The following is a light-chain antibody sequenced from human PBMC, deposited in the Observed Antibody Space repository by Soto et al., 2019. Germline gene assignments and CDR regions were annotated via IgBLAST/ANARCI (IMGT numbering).Light chain of an antibody. CDR3: SSHAGYNNFYV. CDR1: SSDVGYYNY. Sequence: QSVLTQPPAASGSPVQSVTISCTGTSSDVGYYNYVSWFQQHPGKGPKLIIYEVYKRPSGVPDRFSGSKSGNTASLTVSGLQAEDEADYYCSSHAGYNNFYVFGTGTKVTVL. J-gene: IGLJ1*01. CDR2: EVY. V-gene: IGLV2-8*01.